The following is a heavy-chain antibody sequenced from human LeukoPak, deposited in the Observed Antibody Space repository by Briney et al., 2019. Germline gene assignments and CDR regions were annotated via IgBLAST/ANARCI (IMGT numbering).Heavy chain of an antibody. CDR3: ARREGYNFDY. CDR1: GGSFSGYY. D-gene: IGHD5-24*01. J-gene: IGHJ4*02. V-gene: IGHV4-34*01. Sequence: PSETLSLTCAVYGGSFSGYYWSWIRQPPGEGLEWIGEINHSGSTPYNPSLNSRVSISVDTSKNQLSLKLSSVTAADTAVYYCARREGYNFDYWGQGTLVTVSS. CDR2: INHSGST.